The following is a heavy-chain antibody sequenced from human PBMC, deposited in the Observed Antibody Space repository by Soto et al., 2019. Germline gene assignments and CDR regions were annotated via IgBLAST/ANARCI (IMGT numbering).Heavy chain of an antibody. Sequence: QVQLQESGPGLVKPSGTLSLTCAVSGGSISSSNWWSWVRQPPGKGLEWIGEIYHSGSTNDNPSHQSRVTIAVDKSKNQFPLKLSSVTAADTAVYYCARAAMGGGSWPFDYWGQGTLVTVSS. CDR2: IYHSGST. D-gene: IGHD6-13*01. V-gene: IGHV4-4*02. CDR3: ARAAMGGGSWPFDY. CDR1: GGSISSSNW. J-gene: IGHJ4*02.